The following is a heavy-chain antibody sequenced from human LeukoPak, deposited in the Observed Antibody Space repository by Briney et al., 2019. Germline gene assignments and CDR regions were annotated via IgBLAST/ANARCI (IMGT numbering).Heavy chain of an antibody. CDR3: AKDRRIPRYCSGGSCYRFDY. D-gene: IGHD2-15*01. CDR1: GFTFSSYG. V-gene: IGHV3-30*02. CDR2: IRYDGSNK. J-gene: IGHJ4*02. Sequence: GGSLRLSCAASGFTFSSYGMHWVRQAPGKGLEWVAFIRYDGSNKYYADSVKGRFTISRDNSKNTLYLQMNSLRAEDTAVYYCAKDRRIPRYCSGGSCYRFDYWGQGTLVTVSS.